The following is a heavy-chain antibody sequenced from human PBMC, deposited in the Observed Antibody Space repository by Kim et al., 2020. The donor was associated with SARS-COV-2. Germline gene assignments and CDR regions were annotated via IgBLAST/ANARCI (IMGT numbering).Heavy chain of an antibody. J-gene: IGHJ4*02. D-gene: IGHD2-15*01. Sequence: GGSLRLSCAASGFTFSSYSMNWVRQAPGKGLEWVSSIFSTGSYIHYADSVKGRFTISRDNAKNSLYLQMNSLRAEDTAVYYCARGMRMRAGYGGRGTLDTVSS. CDR3: ARGMRMRAGY. CDR1: GFTFSSYS. CDR2: IFSTGSYI. V-gene: IGHV3-21*01.